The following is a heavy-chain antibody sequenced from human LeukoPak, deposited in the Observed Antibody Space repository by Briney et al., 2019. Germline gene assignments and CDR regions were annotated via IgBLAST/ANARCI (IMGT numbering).Heavy chain of an antibody. Sequence: GGSLRLSCAASGFTFSSYSMNWVRQAPGKGLEWVANIKQDGSEKYYVDSVKGRFTISRDNAKNSLYLQMNSLRAEDTAVYYCARAPDTAMVTPYDYWGQGTLVTVSS. J-gene: IGHJ4*02. D-gene: IGHD5-18*01. CDR1: GFTFSSYS. CDR2: IKQDGSEK. CDR3: ARAPDTAMVTPYDY. V-gene: IGHV3-7*01.